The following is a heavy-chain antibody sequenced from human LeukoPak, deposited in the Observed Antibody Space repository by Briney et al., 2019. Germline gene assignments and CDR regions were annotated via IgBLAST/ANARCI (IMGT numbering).Heavy chain of an antibody. D-gene: IGHD5-24*01. V-gene: IGHV3-21*01. Sequence: GGSLRLSCSASGFTFSSYSMNWVRQAPGKGLEWVSSISGGSSYIYYADSVKGRFTISRDNAKNSLFLQMNSLRAEDTAVYYCSRVDENGYNFAWGQGTLVTVSS. CDR2: ISGGSSYI. CDR3: SRVDENGYNFA. J-gene: IGHJ5*02. CDR1: GFTFSSYS.